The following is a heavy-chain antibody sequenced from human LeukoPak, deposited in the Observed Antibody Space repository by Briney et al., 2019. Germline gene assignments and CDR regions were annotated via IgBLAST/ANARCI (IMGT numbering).Heavy chain of an antibody. CDR3: AREGGGGEKFDP. CDR1: GGSISSSSYY. D-gene: IGHD1-26*01. Sequence: SETLSLTCTVSGGSISSSSYYWGWIRQPPGKGLEWIGSIYYSGSTYYNPSLKSRVTISVDTSKNQFSLKLSSVTAADTAVYYCAREGGGGEKFDPWGRGTLVTVSS. V-gene: IGHV4-39*07. J-gene: IGHJ5*02. CDR2: IYYSGST.